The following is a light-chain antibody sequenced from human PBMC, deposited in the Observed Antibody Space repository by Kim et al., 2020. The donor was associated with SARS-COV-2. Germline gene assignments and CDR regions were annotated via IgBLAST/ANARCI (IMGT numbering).Light chain of an antibody. CDR2: GKN. J-gene: IGLJ2*01. CDR1: SLRSYY. V-gene: IGLV3-19*01. CDR3: NSRDSSGNHVV. Sequence: SSELTQDPAVSVALGQTVRITCKGDSLRSYYASWYQQKPGQAPVLVIYGKNNRPSGIPDRFSGSSSGNTASLTITGAQAEDEADYYCNSRDSSGNHVVVGGGTQLTVL.